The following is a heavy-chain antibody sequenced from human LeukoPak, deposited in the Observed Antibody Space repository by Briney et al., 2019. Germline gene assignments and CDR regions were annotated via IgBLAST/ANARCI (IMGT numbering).Heavy chain of an antibody. D-gene: IGHD3-22*01. Sequence: SVKVSCKASGGTFSSYAISWVRQAPGQGLEWMGGIIPILGTANYAQKFQGRVTVTTDESTSTAYMELSSLRSEDTAVYYCARGPPVSVVVITQDYYYYMDVWGKGTTVTVSS. CDR1: GGTFSSYA. CDR2: IIPILGTA. CDR3: ARGPPVSVVVITQDYYYYMDV. V-gene: IGHV1-69*05. J-gene: IGHJ6*03.